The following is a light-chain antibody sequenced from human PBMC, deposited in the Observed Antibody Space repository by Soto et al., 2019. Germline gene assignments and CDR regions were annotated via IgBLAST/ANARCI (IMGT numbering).Light chain of an antibody. CDR1: QSVGTY. V-gene: IGKV3-15*01. Sequence: EIVMTQSPATLSVSLGERATLSCRASQSVGTYLAWYQQKPGQPPSLLILAASTRATGIPARFSGTGSGSDFTLTINGLQSEDFAVSSCQQYSDWPLVTFGGGTRVEIK. J-gene: IGKJ4*01. CDR2: AAS. CDR3: QQYSDWPLVT.